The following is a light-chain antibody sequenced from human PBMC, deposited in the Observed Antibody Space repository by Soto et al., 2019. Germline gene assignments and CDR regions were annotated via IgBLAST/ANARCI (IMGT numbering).Light chain of an antibody. CDR2: LGS. V-gene: IGKV2-28*01. Sequence: DFVMTQSPLSLPVTPGEPASISCKSTQSLLHSNGNNYLNWYLQKPGQSPQLLIYLGSTRASGVPHTFGGSGSCTDFTLHISRVEAEDVGVYYCMQALQSQLTFGQGTRLQS. CDR1: QSLLHSNGNNY. J-gene: IGKJ5*01. CDR3: MQALQSQLT.